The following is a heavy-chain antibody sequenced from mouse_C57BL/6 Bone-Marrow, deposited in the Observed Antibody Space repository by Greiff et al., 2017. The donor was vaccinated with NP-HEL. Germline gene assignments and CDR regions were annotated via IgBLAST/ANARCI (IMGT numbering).Heavy chain of an antibody. D-gene: IGHD2-2*01. CDR1: GFTFSRYA. CDR3: ASRWLRRFAY. Sequence: EVKVEESGGGLVKPGGSLKLSCAASGFTFSRYAMSWVRQTPEKRLEWVATISDGGSYTYYPDNVKGRFTISRDNAKNNLYLQMSHLKSEDTAMYYCASRWLRRFAYWGQGTLVTVSA. J-gene: IGHJ3*01. CDR2: ISDGGSYT. V-gene: IGHV5-4*03.